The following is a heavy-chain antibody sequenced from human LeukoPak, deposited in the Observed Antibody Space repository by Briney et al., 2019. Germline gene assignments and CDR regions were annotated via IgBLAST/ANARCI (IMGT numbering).Heavy chain of an antibody. J-gene: IGHJ6*03. CDR1: GYTFTGYY. V-gene: IGHV1-2*02. CDR3: ARQAGEGPYYYYYMDV. CDR2: INPNSGGT. D-gene: IGHD7-27*01. Sequence: ASVKVSCKASGYTFTGYYMHWVRQAPGQGLEWMGWINPNSGGTNYAQKFQGRVTMTRDTSISTAYMELSRLRSGDTAVYYCARQAGEGPYYYYYMDVWGKGTTVTISS.